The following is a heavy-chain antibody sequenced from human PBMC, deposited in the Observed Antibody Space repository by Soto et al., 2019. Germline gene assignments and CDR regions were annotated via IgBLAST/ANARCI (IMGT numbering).Heavy chain of an antibody. CDR1: GYPVTAYY. D-gene: IGHD3-3*01. CDR2: INPATGAA. Sequence: QLHLVQSGAVVKKPGASVTVSCSASGYPVTAYYMHWVRQAPGRGLEWMGGINPATGAAKYTQTFPGRVTMTGDTAAGTGFMELSGLTSGDTAVFYFARGGGVGVAGSAAFDMWGQGTLVTVSS. CDR3: ARGGGVGVAGSAAFDM. V-gene: IGHV1-2*02. J-gene: IGHJ3*02.